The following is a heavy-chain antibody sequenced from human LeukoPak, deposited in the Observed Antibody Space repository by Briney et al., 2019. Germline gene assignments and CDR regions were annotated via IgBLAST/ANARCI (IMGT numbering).Heavy chain of an antibody. D-gene: IGHD2/OR15-2a*01. CDR2: INHSGST. CDR1: GGSFSGYY. J-gene: IGHJ5*02. CDR3: ARDGRFSIVPLKLGWFDP. V-gene: IGHV4-34*01. Sequence: SETLSLTCAVYGGSFSGYYWSWIRQPPGKGLEWSGEINHSGSTNYHPSLKSRVTISVDTSKNQFSLKLSSVTAADTAVYYCARDGRFSIVPLKLGWFDPWGQGTLVTVSS.